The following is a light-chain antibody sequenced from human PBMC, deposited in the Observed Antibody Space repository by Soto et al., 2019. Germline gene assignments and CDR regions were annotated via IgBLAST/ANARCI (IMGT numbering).Light chain of an antibody. CDR2: GAS. V-gene: IGKV3-20*01. CDR1: QSVSSNY. Sequence: EIVLTQSPGTLSLSPGERATLSCRASQSVSSNYFAWYQQRPGQGPRLLIYGASTRATGIPDRFSGSGSGTDFTLTISRLEPEDVAVYYCQQYGSAPLTFGPGTKVDIK. J-gene: IGKJ3*01. CDR3: QQYGSAPLT.